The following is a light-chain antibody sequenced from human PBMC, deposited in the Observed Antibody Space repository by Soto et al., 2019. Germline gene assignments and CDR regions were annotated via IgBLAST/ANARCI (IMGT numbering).Light chain of an antibody. Sequence: EIVMTQSPATLSVSPGERVTLFCRASQSVSRNLSWHHQKPGQAPRLLIYGVSNRATGVPARFSGSWSETEFTLTISSLQSEDFAVYYCQHYYYWPPWTFGQGTKVDI. CDR3: QHYYYWPPWT. CDR1: QSVSRN. V-gene: IGKV3-15*01. J-gene: IGKJ1*01. CDR2: GVS.